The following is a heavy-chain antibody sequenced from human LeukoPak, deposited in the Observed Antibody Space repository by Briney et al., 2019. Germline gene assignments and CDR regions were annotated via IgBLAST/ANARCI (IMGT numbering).Heavy chain of an antibody. J-gene: IGHJ6*02. CDR1: GGSISSYY. D-gene: IGHD3-22*01. Sequence: TSETLSLTCTVSGGSISSYYWSWIRQPPGKGLEWIGYIYYSGSTNYNPSLKSRVTISVDTSKNQFSLKLSSVTAADTAVYYCAREARYYDSSGYYASYGMDVWGQGTTVTVSS. CDR2: IYYSGST. V-gene: IGHV4-59*01. CDR3: AREARYYDSSGYYASYGMDV.